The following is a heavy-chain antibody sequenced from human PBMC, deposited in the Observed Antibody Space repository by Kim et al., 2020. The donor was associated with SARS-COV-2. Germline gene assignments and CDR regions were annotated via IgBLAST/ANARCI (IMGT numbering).Heavy chain of an antibody. CDR1: GYTLTELS. J-gene: IGHJ3*02. CDR3: ATIVPNYILTGLLSPSFAFEI. CDR2: FDPEDGET. D-gene: IGHD3-9*01. V-gene: IGHV1-24*01. Sequence: ASVKVSCKVSGYTLTELSMHWVRQAPGKGLEWMGGFDPEDGETIYAQKFQGRVTMTEDTSTDTAYMELSSLRSEDTAVYYCATIVPNYILTGLLSPSFAFEIWGARTTGSASS.